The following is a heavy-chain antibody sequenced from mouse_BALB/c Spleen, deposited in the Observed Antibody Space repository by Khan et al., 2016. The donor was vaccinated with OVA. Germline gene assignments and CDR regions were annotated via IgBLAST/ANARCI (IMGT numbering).Heavy chain of an antibody. Sequence: EVELVESGGGLVKPGGSLKLSCAASGFTFSNYYMYWVRQTPEKRLEWVATISAGGGYTYYPASVKGRFIISRDNAKNNLYLQMTGLKSEDTAVYYCARGNYYRTPYVDYWGQGTTLTVSS. V-gene: IGHV5-4*02. J-gene: IGHJ2*01. CDR1: GFTFSNYY. D-gene: IGHD1-1*01. CDR3: ARGNYYRTPYVDY. CDR2: ISAGGGYT.